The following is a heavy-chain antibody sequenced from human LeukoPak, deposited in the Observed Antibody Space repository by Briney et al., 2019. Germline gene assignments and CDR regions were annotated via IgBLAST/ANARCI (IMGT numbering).Heavy chain of an antibody. Sequence: SETLSLTCTVSGGSLSSYFWSWIRQPPGKGLEWIAYIYYSGSTNYNPSLKSRVTISVDTSKNQFSLRLSSVTAADTAVYYCARQPSSWFTSFDSWGQGTLVTVSS. D-gene: IGHD6-13*01. CDR2: IYYSGST. J-gene: IGHJ4*02. CDR1: GGSLSSYF. V-gene: IGHV4-59*01. CDR3: ARQPSSWFTSFDS.